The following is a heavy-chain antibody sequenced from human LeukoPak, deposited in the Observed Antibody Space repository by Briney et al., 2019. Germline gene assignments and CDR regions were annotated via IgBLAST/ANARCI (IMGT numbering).Heavy chain of an antibody. Sequence: ASMKVSCKASGYTFTSYGISWVRQAPGQGLEWMGWISAYNSNTNYAQKPQGRVTMTTDTSTSTAYMELRSLRSDDTAVYYCARDRSIAVATTKGYFQHWGQGTLVTVSS. CDR3: ARDRSIAVATTKGYFQH. CDR1: GYTFTSYG. CDR2: ISAYNSNT. J-gene: IGHJ1*01. D-gene: IGHD6-19*01. V-gene: IGHV1-18*01.